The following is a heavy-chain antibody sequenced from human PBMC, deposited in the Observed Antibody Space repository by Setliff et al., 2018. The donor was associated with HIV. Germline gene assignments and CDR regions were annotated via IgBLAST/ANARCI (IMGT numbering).Heavy chain of an antibody. J-gene: IGHJ4*02. CDR3: ASAGGGNSGTRWFDY. Sequence: LRLSCVAAGFTFSNYAMSWVRQPPGKGLEWVSGISGSGSTTLYADSVRGRFTISRDSFKNTLYLQMNNLRAEDTAVYYCASAGGGNSGTRWFDYWGQGALVTVSS. D-gene: IGHD2-21*02. CDR2: ISGSGSTT. V-gene: IGHV3-23*01. CDR1: GFTFSNYA.